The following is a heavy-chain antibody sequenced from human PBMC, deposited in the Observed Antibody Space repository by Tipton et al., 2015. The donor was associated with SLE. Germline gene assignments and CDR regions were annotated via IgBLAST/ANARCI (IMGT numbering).Heavy chain of an antibody. J-gene: IGHJ4*02. D-gene: IGHD1-26*01. CDR2: IYNSGST. CDR3: AGDEIGSYKGGFDY. V-gene: IGHV4-4*07. CDR1: GGSISSYY. Sequence: LRLSCTVSGGSISSYYWSWIRQPAGKGLEWIGRIYNSGSTNYNPSLKSRVTMSVDTSKNQFSLKLSSVTAADTAVYYCAGDEIGSYKGGFDYWGQGTLVTVSS.